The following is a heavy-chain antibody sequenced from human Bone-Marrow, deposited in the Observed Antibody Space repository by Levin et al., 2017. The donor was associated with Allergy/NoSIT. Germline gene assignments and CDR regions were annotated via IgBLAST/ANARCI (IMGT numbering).Heavy chain of an antibody. CDR1: GFTVSSNY. CDR2: IYSGGST. CDR3: VGGQAVTTIDY. J-gene: IGHJ4*02. V-gene: IGHV3-53*01. D-gene: IGHD4-11*01. Sequence: GGSLRLSCAASGFTVSSNYMSWVRQAPGKGLEWVSVIYSGGSTYYADSVKGRFTISRDNSKNTLYLQMNSLRAEDTAVYYCVGGQAVTTIDYWGQGTLVTVSS.